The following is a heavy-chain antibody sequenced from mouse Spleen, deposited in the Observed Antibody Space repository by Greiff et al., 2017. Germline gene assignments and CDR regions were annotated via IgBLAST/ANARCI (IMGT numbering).Heavy chain of an antibody. CDR2: ISSGGSYT. V-gene: IGHV5-9-3*01. CDR1: GFTFSSYA. J-gene: IGHJ1*01. CDR3: ARRGNYLNFDV. Sequence: EVHLVESGGGLVKPGGSLKLSCAASGFTFSSYAMSWVRQTPEKRLEWVATISSGGSYTYYPDSVKGRFTISRDNAKNTLYLQMSSLRSEDTAMYYCARRGNYLNFDVWGAGTTVTVSS. D-gene: IGHD1-1*01.